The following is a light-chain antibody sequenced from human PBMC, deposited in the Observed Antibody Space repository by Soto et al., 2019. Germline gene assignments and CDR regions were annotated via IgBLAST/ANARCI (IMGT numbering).Light chain of an antibody. V-gene: IGKV2-28*01. Sequence: IVRTQSPLSLPVTPGEPASISCRSSQSLLHSNGYNYLDWYLQKPGQSPQLLIYLGSNRASGVPDRFSGSGSGTDFTLKISRVEAEDVGVYYCMQALQTPRAFGQGTRLEIK. CDR3: MQALQTPRA. CDR2: LGS. J-gene: IGKJ5*01. CDR1: QSLLHSNGYNY.